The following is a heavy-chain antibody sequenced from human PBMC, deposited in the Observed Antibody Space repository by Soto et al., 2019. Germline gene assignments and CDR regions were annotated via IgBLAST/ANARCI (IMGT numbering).Heavy chain of an antibody. CDR3: ARQIVAAGTGWFDP. J-gene: IGHJ5*02. V-gene: IGHV4-4*07. Sequence: SETLSLTCTVSGGSISSYYWSWIRQPAGKGLEWIGRIYTSGSTNYNRSLKSRVTMSVDTSKNQFSLKLSSVTAADTAVYYCARQIVAAGTGWFDPWGQGTLVTVSS. D-gene: IGHD6-13*01. CDR2: IYTSGST. CDR1: GGSISSYY.